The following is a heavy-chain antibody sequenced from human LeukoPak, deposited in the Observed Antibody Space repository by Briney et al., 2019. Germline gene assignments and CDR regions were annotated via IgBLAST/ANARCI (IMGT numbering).Heavy chain of an antibody. Sequence: GGSLRLSCAASGFTFSNAWMSWVRQAPGKGLEWVGRIKGKTDGGTTDYAAPVKGRFTISRDDSKNTLYLQMNSLRTEDTAVYYCTTGIFVYWGQGTLVTVSS. J-gene: IGHJ4*02. V-gene: IGHV3-15*01. D-gene: IGHD1-14*01. CDR2: IKGKTDGGTT. CDR3: TTGIFVY. CDR1: GFTFSNAW.